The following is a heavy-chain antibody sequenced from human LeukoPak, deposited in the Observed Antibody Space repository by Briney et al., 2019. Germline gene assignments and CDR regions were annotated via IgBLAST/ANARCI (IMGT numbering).Heavy chain of an antibody. V-gene: IGHV4-38-2*02. CDR1: GYSISSGYY. CDR2: IYHSGST. D-gene: IGHD1-14*01. CDR3: ARVRTGAHDAFDI. Sequence: SETLSLTCTVSGYSISSGYYWGWIRQPQGKGLEWIGSIYHSGSTHYNPSLTSRVTISVDTSKNQFSLKLTSVTAADRAVNYGARVRTGAHDAFDICGQGTMVTVSS. J-gene: IGHJ3*02.